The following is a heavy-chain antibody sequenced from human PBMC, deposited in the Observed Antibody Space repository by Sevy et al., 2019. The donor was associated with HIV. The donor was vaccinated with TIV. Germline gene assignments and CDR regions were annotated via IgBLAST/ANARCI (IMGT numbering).Heavy chain of an antibody. CDR2: INWNGDST. CDR3: ARVGTYYDSSHYAYYFDY. D-gene: IGHD3-22*01. CDR1: GFNFDDYG. V-gene: IGHV3-20*04. J-gene: IGHJ4*02. Sequence: GGSLRLSCAASGFNFDDYGMSWVRQAPGKGLEWVSGINWNGDSTSYADSVKGRFTISRDNAKNSLYLQMNSLRAEDTALYYSARVGTYYDSSHYAYYFDYWGQGTLVTVSS.